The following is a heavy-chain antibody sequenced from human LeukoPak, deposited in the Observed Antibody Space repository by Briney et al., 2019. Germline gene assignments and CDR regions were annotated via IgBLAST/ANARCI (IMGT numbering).Heavy chain of an antibody. CDR2: IYYSGST. J-gene: IGHJ4*02. Sequence: SETLSLTCTVSGGSIGSYYWSWIRQPPGKGLEWIGYIYYSGSTNYNPSLKSRVTISVDTSKNQFSLKLSSVTAADTAVYYCARLNGRGSYSYFDYWGQGTLVTVSS. D-gene: IGHD1-26*01. CDR3: ARLNGRGSYSYFDY. CDR1: GGSIGSYY. V-gene: IGHV4-59*08.